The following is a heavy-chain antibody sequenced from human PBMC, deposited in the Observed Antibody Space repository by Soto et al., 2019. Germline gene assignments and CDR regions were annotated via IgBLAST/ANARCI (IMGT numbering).Heavy chain of an antibody. CDR3: ARDGGYCSSTSCYGTYYYYYGMDV. D-gene: IGHD2-2*01. J-gene: IGHJ6*02. V-gene: IGHV4-4*02. Sequence: SETLSLTCAVSGGSISSSNRWSWVRQPPGKGLEWIGEIYHSGSTNYNPSLKSRVTISVDKSKNQFSLKLSSVTAADTAVYYCARDGGYCSSTSCYGTYYYYYGMDVWGQGTTVTVSS. CDR2: IYHSGST. CDR1: GGSISSSNR.